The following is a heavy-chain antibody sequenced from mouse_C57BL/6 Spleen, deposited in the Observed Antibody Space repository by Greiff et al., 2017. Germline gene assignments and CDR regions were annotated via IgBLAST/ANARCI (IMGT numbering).Heavy chain of an antibody. V-gene: IGHV1-84*01. CDR2: IYPGSGNT. D-gene: IGHD2-2*01. Sequence: QVQLQQSGPGLVQPGASVKISCKASGYTFTDYYINWVQQRPGKGLEWIGWIYPGSGNTKYNEKFKGKATLTVDTATSTAYMQLSSLTSEDSAVYFCAREGLVTTYYAMDDWGQGTSVTVAS. CDR1: GYTFTDYY. CDR3: AREGLVTTYYAMDD. J-gene: IGHJ4*01.